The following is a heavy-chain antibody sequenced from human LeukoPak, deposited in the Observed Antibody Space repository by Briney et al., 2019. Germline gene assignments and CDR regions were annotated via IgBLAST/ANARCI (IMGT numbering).Heavy chain of an antibody. J-gene: IGHJ4*02. V-gene: IGHV4-4*02. Sequence: SETLSLTCAVSGGSISSSNWWSWVRQPPGKGLEWIGEIYHSGSTNYNPSLKSRATISVDKSKNQFSLKLSSVTAADTAVYYCARDGRGPTRESLDYWGQGTLVTVSS. CDR1: GGSISSSNW. D-gene: IGHD3-10*01. CDR2: IYHSGST. CDR3: ARDGRGPTRESLDY.